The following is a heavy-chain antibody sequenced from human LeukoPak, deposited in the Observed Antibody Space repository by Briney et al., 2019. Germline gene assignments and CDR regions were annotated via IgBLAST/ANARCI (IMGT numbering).Heavy chain of an antibody. Sequence: ASVKVSFTASGYTFTVYYMHWVRQAPGQGLEWMGWINPNSGGTNYAQKFQGRVTMTRDTSISTAYMELSRLRSDDTAVYYCARGNYYYDSSGYYLDNYWGQGTLVTVSS. V-gene: IGHV1-2*02. CDR2: INPNSGGT. CDR3: ARGNYYYDSSGYYLDNY. CDR1: GYTFTVYY. D-gene: IGHD3-22*01. J-gene: IGHJ4*02.